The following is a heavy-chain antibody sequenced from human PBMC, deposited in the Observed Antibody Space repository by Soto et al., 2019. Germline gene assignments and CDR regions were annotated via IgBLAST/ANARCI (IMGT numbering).Heavy chain of an antibody. V-gene: IGHV4-31*03. D-gene: IGHD2-15*01. CDR2: IYYSGST. J-gene: IGHJ4*02. Sequence: TRSRACTVSGGSITSCGYYWSWIRQHPVRGLEWIGYIYYSGSTYYNPSLKSRVRISLYPSKNQFSLWLSSVAAADTAVYYCASGNGYGVLLAYWGQGTLVTVPQ. CDR3: ASGNGYGVLLAY. CDR1: GGSITSCGYY.